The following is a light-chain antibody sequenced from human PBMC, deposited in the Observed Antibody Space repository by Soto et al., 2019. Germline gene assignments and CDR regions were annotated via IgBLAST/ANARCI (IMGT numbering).Light chain of an antibody. J-gene: IGKJ2*01. CDR1: QSISNY. V-gene: IGKV1-39*01. CDR3: HQSYSTPMYT. Sequence: DIQMTQSPSSLSASVGDRVSFTCRASQSISNYLNWYQQKPGKAPKLLIHAASSLQSGVPSRFSGSGSGTEFTLTISSLQPEDSATYYCHQSYSTPMYTFGQGTKLEIK. CDR2: AAS.